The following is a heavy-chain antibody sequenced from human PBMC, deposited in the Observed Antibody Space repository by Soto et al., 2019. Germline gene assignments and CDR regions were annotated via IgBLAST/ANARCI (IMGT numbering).Heavy chain of an antibody. CDR1: GCTIAGCY. CDR2: INPNSGGT. V-gene: IGHV1-2*04. Sequence: AASVTVSFTASGCTIAGCYMRWVRQAPGQGLDWMGWINPNSGGTNYAQKFQGWVTMTRDTSISTAYMELSRLRSDDTAVYYCARTSIAARPYFDYWGQGTLVTVSS. J-gene: IGHJ4*02. D-gene: IGHD6-6*01. CDR3: ARTSIAARPYFDY.